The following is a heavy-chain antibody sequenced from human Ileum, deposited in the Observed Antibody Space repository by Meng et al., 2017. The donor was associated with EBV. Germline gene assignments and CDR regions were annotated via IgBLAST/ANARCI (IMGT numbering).Heavy chain of an antibody. CDR3: ASRPGFNIGPFDF. J-gene: IGHJ4*02. CDR2: INTDNGET. V-gene: IGHV1-3*04. Sequence: QVQFVHVGAELKKPGASVKRSCKASGYTFTRYPIHWVRQAPGQRPEWMGWINTDNGETEFSQKFQGRVTITRDTSATTAYMELISLRSEDTAVYYCASRPGFNIGPFDFWGQGTLVTVSS. CDR1: GYTFTRYP. D-gene: IGHD3/OR15-3a*01.